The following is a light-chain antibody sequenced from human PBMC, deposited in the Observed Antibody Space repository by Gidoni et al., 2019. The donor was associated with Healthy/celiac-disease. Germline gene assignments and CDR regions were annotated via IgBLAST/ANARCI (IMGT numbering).Light chain of an antibody. CDR2: EGS. CDR3: CSYAGSSTVV. Sequence: QSALTQPASVSGSPVQSITISCPGTSSDVGSYNLVSWYQQHPGKAPKLMIYEGSKRPSGVSNRFSGSKSGNTASLTISGLQAEDEADYYCCSYAGSSTVVFGGGTKLTVL. CDR1: SSDVGSYNL. V-gene: IGLV2-23*01. J-gene: IGLJ2*01.